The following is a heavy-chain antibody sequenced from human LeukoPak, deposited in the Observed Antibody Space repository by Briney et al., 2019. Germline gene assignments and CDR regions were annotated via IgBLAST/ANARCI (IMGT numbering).Heavy chain of an antibody. CDR3: ARDYNFREKYNWFDP. J-gene: IGHJ5*02. Sequence: GASVKVSCKASGYTFTSYAISWVRQAPGQGLEWMGWISAYNCNTNYAQKLQGRVTMTKDTSTSTAYMELRSLRSDDTAVYYCARDYNFREKYNWFDPWGQGTLVTVSS. V-gene: IGHV1-18*01. CDR2: ISAYNCNT. D-gene: IGHD1-20*01. CDR1: GYTFTSYA.